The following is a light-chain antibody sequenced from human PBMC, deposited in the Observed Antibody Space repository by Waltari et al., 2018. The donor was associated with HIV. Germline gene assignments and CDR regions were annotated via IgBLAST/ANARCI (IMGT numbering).Light chain of an antibody. CDR3: QSYDSSLTMV. Sequence: PGQRVTISCTGGSSNIGAGYDVHWYQRLPGTAPKLLIFATINRPSGVPDRFSGSSSGTSASLAITGLQAEDEADYYCQSYDSSLTMVFGGGTKVTVL. V-gene: IGLV1-40*01. CDR2: ATI. J-gene: IGLJ2*01. CDR1: SSNIGAGYD.